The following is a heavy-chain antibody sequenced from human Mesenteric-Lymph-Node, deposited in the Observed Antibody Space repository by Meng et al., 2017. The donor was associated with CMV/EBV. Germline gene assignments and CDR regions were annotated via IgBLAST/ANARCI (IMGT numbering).Heavy chain of an antibody. CDR1: GGTFSSYT. Sequence: QVQLVQSGAEVSKPGSSLKVSCKASGGTFSSYTISWVRQAPGQGLEWMGRIIPILGIANYAQKFQGRVTITAEKSTSTAYMELSSLRSEDTAVYYCAGGIAAAGSRWFDPWGQGTLVTVSS. CDR3: AGGIAAAGSRWFDP. CDR2: IIPILGIA. V-gene: IGHV1-69*02. J-gene: IGHJ5*02. D-gene: IGHD6-13*01.